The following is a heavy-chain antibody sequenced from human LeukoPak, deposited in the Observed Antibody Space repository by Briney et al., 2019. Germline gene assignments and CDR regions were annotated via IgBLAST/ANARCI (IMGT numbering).Heavy chain of an antibody. J-gene: IGHJ4*02. CDR3: ARDPQQLVYFDY. V-gene: IGHV4-34*01. Sequence: TSETLSLTCAVYGGSFSGYYWSWIRQPPGKGLEWIGEINHSGSTNYNPSLKSRVTISVDTSKNQFSLKLSSVTAADTAVYYCARDPQQLVYFDYWGQGTLVTVSS. CDR1: GGSFSGYY. CDR2: INHSGST. D-gene: IGHD6-13*01.